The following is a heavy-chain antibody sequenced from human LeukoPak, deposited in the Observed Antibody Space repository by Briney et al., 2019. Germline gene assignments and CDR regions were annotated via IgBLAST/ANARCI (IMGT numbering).Heavy chain of an antibody. J-gene: IGHJ4*02. Sequence: EASVKVSCRASGGTFSSYSLTWVRQAPGQGLEWMGRIIPVLGVTNYAQRFQGRVTFTADKSTGTAYMDLSSPKYDDTAIYYCARAGPIDSWGQGTLVIVSS. CDR2: IIPVLGVT. V-gene: IGHV1-69*04. CDR1: GGTFSSYS. CDR3: ARAGPIDS.